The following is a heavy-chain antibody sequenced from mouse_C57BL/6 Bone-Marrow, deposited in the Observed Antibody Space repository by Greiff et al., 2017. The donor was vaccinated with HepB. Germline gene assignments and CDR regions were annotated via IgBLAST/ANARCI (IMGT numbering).Heavy chain of an antibody. CDR2: INPSSGYT. CDR1: GYTFTSYW. V-gene: IGHV1-7*01. CDR3: AREDYGSLYYFDY. Sequence: VKLVESGAELAKPGASVKLSCKASGYTFTSYWMHWVKQGPGQGLEWIGYINPSSGYTKYNQKFKDKATLTTDKASSTAYMQLSSLTYEDSAVYYCAREDYGSLYYFDYWGQGTTLTVSS. J-gene: IGHJ2*01. D-gene: IGHD1-1*01.